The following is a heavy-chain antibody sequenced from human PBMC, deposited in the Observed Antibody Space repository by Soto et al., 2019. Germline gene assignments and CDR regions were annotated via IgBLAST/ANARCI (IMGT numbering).Heavy chain of an antibody. V-gene: IGHV4-59*08. J-gene: IGHJ4*02. CDR3: ARHRRDFDY. CDR2: IYYSGST. Sequence: SETLSLTCTVSGGSISSYYWSWIRQPPGKGLEWIGYIYYSGSTNYNPSLKSRVTISVDTSKNQFSLKLSSVTAADAAVYYCARHRRDFDYWGQGTLVTVSS. CDR1: GGSISSYY.